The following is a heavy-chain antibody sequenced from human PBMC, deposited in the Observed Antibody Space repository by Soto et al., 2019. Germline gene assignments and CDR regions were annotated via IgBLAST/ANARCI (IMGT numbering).Heavy chain of an antibody. CDR3: TRPNRSGSWFEL. CDR1: VFTFGGSA. CDR2: IRSKANSYAT. V-gene: IGHV3-73*01. Sequence: VGSLRLSCASSVFTFGGSAMHWVRHSSGKGLEWVGRIRSKANSYATAYAASVKGRFTIYRDDSKNTAYLQMNSLKTEDTAVYYCTRPNRSGSWFELWGQGTLVIGSS. J-gene: IGHJ5*02. D-gene: IGHD6-19*01.